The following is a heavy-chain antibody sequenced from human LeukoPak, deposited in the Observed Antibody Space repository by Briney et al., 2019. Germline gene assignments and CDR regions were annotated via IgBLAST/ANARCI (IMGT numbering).Heavy chain of an antibody. V-gene: IGHV3-49*04. J-gene: IGHJ4*02. CDR2: IRSKAYGGTT. D-gene: IGHD3-16*02. Sequence: PGGSLRLSCTASGFTFGDYAMSWVRQAPGKGLEWVGFIRSKAYGGTTEYAASVKGRFTISRDDSKSIDYLQMNSLKTEDTAVYYCTRVYDYVWGSYRPRREYYFDYWGQGTLVTVSS. CDR1: GFTFGDYA. CDR3: TRVYDYVWGSYRPRREYYFDY.